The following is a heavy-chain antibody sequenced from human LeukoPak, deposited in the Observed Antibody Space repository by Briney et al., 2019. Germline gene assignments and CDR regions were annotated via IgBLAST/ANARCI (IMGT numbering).Heavy chain of an antibody. CDR1: GASTSSGGYF. V-gene: IGHV4-31*03. CDR2: IYYSGST. J-gene: IGHJ4*02. CDR3: ARADSSGYSYFDY. D-gene: IGHD3-22*01. Sequence: SQTLSFTCTVSGASTSSGGYFWSWIRQPPGMGLEWIGYIYYSGSTYYNPSLKSRVTISVDTSNNQFSLKLSSVTAADTAVYYCARADSSGYSYFDYWGQGALVTVSS.